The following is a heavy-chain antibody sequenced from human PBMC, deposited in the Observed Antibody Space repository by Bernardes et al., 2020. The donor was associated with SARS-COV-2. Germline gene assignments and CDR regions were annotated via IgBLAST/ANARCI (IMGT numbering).Heavy chain of an antibody. D-gene: IGHD3-16*01. J-gene: IGHJ4*02. V-gene: IGHV3-23*01. CDR2: ISGSGGST. CDR1: RFTVKHYA. Sequence: GPLSVSCTASRFTVKHYAMRWVRPAPGKGLEWVSAISGSGGSTYYTDSVRGRFTISRDNSRNTLFLQINTLRAEDTAIYYCTKNIDDYIWGSYSTYFDYWGQGTLVTVSS. CDR3: TKNIDDYIWGSYSTYFDY.